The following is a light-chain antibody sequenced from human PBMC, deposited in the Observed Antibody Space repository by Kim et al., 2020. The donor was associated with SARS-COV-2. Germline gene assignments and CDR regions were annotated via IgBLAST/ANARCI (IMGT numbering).Light chain of an antibody. CDR2: GAS. CDR1: QSVSSY. Sequence: PGERATLSCRASQSVSSYLAWYQQKPGQAPRLLIYGASNRATGIPARFSGSGSGTDFTLTISSLEPEDFAVYYCQQRSNWPTFGQGTKVDIK. CDR3: QQRSNWPT. V-gene: IGKV3-11*01. J-gene: IGKJ1*01.